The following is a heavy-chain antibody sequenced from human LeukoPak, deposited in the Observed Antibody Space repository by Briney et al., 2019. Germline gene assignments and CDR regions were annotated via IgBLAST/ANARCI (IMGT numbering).Heavy chain of an antibody. CDR2: IYYSGST. D-gene: IGHD5-12*01. J-gene: IGHJ5*02. CDR3: ARVGQWILSAQWFDP. Sequence: PSETLSLTCTVSGGSISSSSYYWGWIRQPPGKGLEWIGSIYYSGSTYYNPSLKSRVTISVDTSKNQFSLKLSSVTAADTAVYYCARVGQWILSAQWFDPWGQGTLVTVSS. V-gene: IGHV4-39*07. CDR1: GGSISSSSYY.